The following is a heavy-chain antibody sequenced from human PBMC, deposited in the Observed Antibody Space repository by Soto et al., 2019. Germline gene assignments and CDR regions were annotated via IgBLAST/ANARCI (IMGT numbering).Heavy chain of an antibody. CDR1: SGSISSSNW. J-gene: IGHJ4*02. D-gene: IGHD2-15*01. CDR2: IYHSGST. V-gene: IGHV4-4*02. CDR3: ASRRRGGGSCFSCEFDY. Sequence: QVQLQESGPGLVKPSGTLSLTCAVSSGSISSSNWWSWVRQPPGKGLEWIGEIYHSGSTNYNPSLKSRVTLSVDKSKNQCSLKLSSVTAADTAVYYCASRRRGGGSCFSCEFDYWGQGTLVTVSS.